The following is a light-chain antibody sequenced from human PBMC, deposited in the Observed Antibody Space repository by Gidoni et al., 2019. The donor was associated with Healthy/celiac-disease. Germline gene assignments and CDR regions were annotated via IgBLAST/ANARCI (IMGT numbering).Light chain of an antibody. CDR2: DAS. CDR3: QQRSNWPPLT. Sequence: EIVLTQSPATLSLPPGERATLSCRASQSVSSYLAWYQQKPGQAPRLLIYDASNRATGIPARFSGSGSGTDFTLTISSLEPEDFAGYYCQQRSNWPPLTCGGGTKVEIK. CDR1: QSVSSY. J-gene: IGKJ4*01. V-gene: IGKV3-11*01.